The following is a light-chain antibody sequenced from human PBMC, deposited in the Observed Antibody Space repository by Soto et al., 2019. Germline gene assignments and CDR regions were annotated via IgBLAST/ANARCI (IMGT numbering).Light chain of an antibody. Sequence: AIQLTQSPSSLSASVGDRVTITCRASQGISSALAWYQQKPGTAPKLLIYDASSLESGVPSRFSGSGSGTDFTLTISSLQPADLATYYCPQFKSYPLTFGGGTKVEIK. CDR1: QGISSA. CDR2: DAS. J-gene: IGKJ4*01. CDR3: PQFKSYPLT. V-gene: IGKV1-13*02.